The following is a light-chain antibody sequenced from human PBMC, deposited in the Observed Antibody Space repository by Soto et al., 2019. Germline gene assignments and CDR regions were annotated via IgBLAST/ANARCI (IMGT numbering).Light chain of an antibody. J-gene: IGLJ1*01. CDR3: CSSGGSPTYV. V-gene: IGLV2-23*02. CDR2: EIN. Sequence: QSALTQPASVSGSPGQSITISCTGASSNVGSDKLVSWYQQHPDKAPKLMIFEINKRPSGVSNRFSGSKSGNTASLTISGLKVEDEADYYCCSSGGSPTYVFGTGTKLTVL. CDR1: SSNVGSDKL.